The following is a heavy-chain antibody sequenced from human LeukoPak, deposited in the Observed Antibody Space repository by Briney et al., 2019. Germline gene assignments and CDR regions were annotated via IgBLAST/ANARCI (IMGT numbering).Heavy chain of an antibody. J-gene: IGHJ6*03. CDR2: VYYNGDT. Sequence: SETLSLTCAVSGDSMIGHYWTWVRQSPGKGLEWIGKVYYNGDTSYTPSLKSRVTISMDTSNNEVSPSLSSVTAADTAIYYCARDTGMWSNYYYLDVWGEGTTVTVSS. CDR3: ARDTGMWSNYYYLDV. D-gene: IGHD2-21*01. CDR1: GDSMIGHY. V-gene: IGHV4-59*11.